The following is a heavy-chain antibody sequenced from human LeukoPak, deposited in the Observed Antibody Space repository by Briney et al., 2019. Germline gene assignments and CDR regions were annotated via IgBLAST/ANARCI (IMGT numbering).Heavy chain of an antibody. CDR1: GFTVSSNS. D-gene: IGHD1-26*01. CDR2: INWNGGST. Sequence: GGSLRLSCTVSGFTVSSNSMSWVRQAPGKGLEWVSGINWNGGSTGYADSVEGRFTISRDNAKNSQYLQMNSLRVEDTALYYCASGGATSFDYWGQGTLVTVSS. J-gene: IGHJ4*02. V-gene: IGHV3-20*04. CDR3: ASGGATSFDY.